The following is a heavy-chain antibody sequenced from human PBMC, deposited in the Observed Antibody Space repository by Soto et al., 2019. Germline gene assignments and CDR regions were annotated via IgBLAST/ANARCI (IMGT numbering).Heavy chain of an antibody. J-gene: IGHJ5*02. Sequence: QVQLVQSGAEVKKPGASVKVSCKASGYTFKSYGITWVRQAPGQGLQWMGWITVYNGNTYYAEKLQGRVTLTADTSTSTAYMELRGLRPDDTAVYYCARGSGDIVVAPNAGFDPWGQGTLVTVSS. CDR2: ITVYNGNT. CDR3: ARGSGDIVVAPNAGFDP. CDR1: GYTFKSYG. D-gene: IGHD2-2*01. V-gene: IGHV1-18*01.